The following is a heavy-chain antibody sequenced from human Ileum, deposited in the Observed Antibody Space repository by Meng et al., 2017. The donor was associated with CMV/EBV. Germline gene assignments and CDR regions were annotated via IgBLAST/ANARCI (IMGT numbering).Heavy chain of an antibody. J-gene: IGHJ4*02. CDR2: IGSGSDCSTA. CDR1: GFPCSYGW. Sequence: AALGFPCSYGWMSWVRQAPGGGLEWVGRIGSGSDCSTAEYATPLKDRFSISRDKSQNTIYMQMSGLEIDDTDVYCGTTHPWGRDYIYCGQGTLVTVSS. V-gene: IGHV3-15*04. D-gene: IGHD3-16*01. CDR3: TTHPWGRDYIY.